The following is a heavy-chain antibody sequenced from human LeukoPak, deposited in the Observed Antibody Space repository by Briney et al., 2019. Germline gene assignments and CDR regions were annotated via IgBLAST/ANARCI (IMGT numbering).Heavy chain of an antibody. CDR2: IGTAGDT. Sequence: GGSLRLSCAASGFTFSSYAMHWVRQATGKGLEWVSAIGTAGDTYYPGSVKGRFTISRENAKNSLYLQMNSLRAGDTAVYYCARGEGDGSSFDYWGQGTLVTVSS. D-gene: IGHD1-26*01. J-gene: IGHJ4*02. V-gene: IGHV3-13*01. CDR1: GFTFSSYA. CDR3: ARGEGDGSSFDY.